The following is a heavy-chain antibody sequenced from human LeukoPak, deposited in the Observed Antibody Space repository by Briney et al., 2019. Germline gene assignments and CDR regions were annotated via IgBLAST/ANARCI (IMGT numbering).Heavy chain of an antibody. CDR1: GFTFSSYA. V-gene: IGHV3-30*02. Sequence: PGGSLRLSCAASGFTFSSYAMHWVRQAPGKGLEWVAFIRYDGSNKYYADSVKGRFTISRDNSKNTLYLQMNSLRAEDTAVYYCAKPTVTNYEYFQHWGQGTLVTVSS. J-gene: IGHJ1*01. CDR2: IRYDGSNK. CDR3: AKPTVTNYEYFQH. D-gene: IGHD4-11*01.